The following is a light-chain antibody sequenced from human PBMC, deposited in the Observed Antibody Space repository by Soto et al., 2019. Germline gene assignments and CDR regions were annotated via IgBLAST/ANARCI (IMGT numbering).Light chain of an antibody. CDR1: QSIRYY. V-gene: IGKV1-39*01. CDR2: GAS. J-gene: IGKJ4*01. CDR3: QHTYTTPLN. Sequence: DIEMTQSPSSLSAYVGDRVNITCRASQSIRYYLNWYQQKPGRAPDLLMYGASSLQSGVTSRFTGSGSCTEFTLTNTSLQPGDFAHYDCQHTYTTPLNFGGGTKVEIK.